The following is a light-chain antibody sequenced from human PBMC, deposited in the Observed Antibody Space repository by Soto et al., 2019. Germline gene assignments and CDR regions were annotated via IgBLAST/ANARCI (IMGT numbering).Light chain of an antibody. J-gene: IGKJ4*01. V-gene: IGKV1-27*01. CDR2: AAS. CDR1: QGISNY. Sequence: DIQMTQFPSSLSASVGDRVTITCRASQGISNYLAWYQQKPGKVPKLLIYAASTLQSVVPSRFSGSGSGADFTLTISTLQPEDVATYSCQKYNSAPLTFGGGTKVEIK. CDR3: QKYNSAPLT.